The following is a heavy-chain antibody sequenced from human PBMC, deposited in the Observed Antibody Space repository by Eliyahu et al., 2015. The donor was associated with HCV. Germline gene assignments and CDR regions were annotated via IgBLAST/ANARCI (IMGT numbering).Heavy chain of an antibody. V-gene: IGHV4-34*01. CDR1: GGSFSXYY. D-gene: IGHD3/OR15-3a*01. Sequence: QVQLQQWGAGLLKPSETLSLTCATYGGSFSXYYWSWIRQPPGKGLEWIGEINHSGSTNYNPSXKSRVTISVDTSKNQFSLKLSSVTAADTAVYYCARGARFADGSRGWTGYGMDVWGQGTTVTVSS. CDR2: INHSGST. J-gene: IGHJ6*02. CDR3: ARGARFADGSRGWTGYGMDV.